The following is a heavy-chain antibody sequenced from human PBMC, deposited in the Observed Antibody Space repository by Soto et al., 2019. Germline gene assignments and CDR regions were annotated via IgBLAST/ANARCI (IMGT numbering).Heavy chain of an antibody. CDR2: ISGSGGST. CDR1: GFTFSNYA. V-gene: IGHV3-23*01. CDR3: ARMRDSSGWYSFDH. J-gene: IGHJ4*02. D-gene: IGHD6-19*01. Sequence: GGSLRLSCAASGFTFSNYAVTWVRQAPGKGLEWVSTISGSGGSTYYADSVKGRFTISRDNSKNTLYLQMNSLRAEDTAVYYCARMRDSSGWYSFDHWGQGTLVTVSS.